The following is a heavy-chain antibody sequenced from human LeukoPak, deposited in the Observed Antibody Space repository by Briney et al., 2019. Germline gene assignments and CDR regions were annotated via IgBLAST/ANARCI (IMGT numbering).Heavy chain of an antibody. Sequence: SETLSLTCTVSGGSISSSSYYWGWIRQPPGKGLEWIGSIYYSGSTYYNPPLKSRVTISVDTSKNQFSLKLSSVTAADTAVYHCWRHIAAADKAPFDYWGQGTLVTVSS. D-gene: IGHD6-13*01. CDR2: IYYSGST. CDR3: WRHIAAADKAPFDY. CDR1: GGSISSSSYY. V-gene: IGHV4-39*01. J-gene: IGHJ4*02.